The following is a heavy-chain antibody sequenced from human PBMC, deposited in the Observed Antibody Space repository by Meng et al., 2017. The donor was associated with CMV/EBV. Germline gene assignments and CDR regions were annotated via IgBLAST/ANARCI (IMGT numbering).Heavy chain of an antibody. V-gene: IGHV1-69*10. CDR3: AGRGPYGRALEV. Sequence: SVKVSCKASGGTSNTYTFNWVRQAPGRGLEWMGGIIPYLDEPNYAQTFQGRVAITSDRSTAAYMELGSLRSEDTAVYFCAGRGPYGRALEVWGQGTLVTVSS. CDR1: GGTSNTYT. J-gene: IGHJ3*01. CDR2: IIPYLDEP. D-gene: IGHD3-10*01.